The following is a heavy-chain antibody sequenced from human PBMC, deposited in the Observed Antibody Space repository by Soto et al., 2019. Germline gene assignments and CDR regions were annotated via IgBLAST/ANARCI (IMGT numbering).Heavy chain of an antibody. J-gene: IGHJ6*02. CDR3: AKSPGGEGYYGMDV. D-gene: IGHD2-21*01. Sequence: QVQLVESGGGVVQPGRSLRLSCAASGFTFSSYGMHWVRQAPGKGLEWVAVISYDGSNKYYADSVKGRFTISRDNSKNPLYLQMNSLRAEDTAVYYCAKSPGGEGYYGMDVWGQGTTVTVSS. CDR1: GFTFSSYG. V-gene: IGHV3-30*18. CDR2: ISYDGSNK.